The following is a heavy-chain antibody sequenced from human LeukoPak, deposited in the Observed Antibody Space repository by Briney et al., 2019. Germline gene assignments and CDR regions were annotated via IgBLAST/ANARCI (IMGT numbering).Heavy chain of an antibody. Sequence: GGSLRLSCVVSGLRFRNYGMHWVRQAPGEGLEWVSGISDNGGGRYYADSVKGRFTISRDNSKNMLYLQMNSLRAEDTAVYYCAKESGALGAPLYDYWGRGILVTASS. D-gene: IGHD4/OR15-4a*01. V-gene: IGHV3-23*01. CDR2: ISDNGGGR. CDR3: AKESGALGAPLYDY. J-gene: IGHJ4*02. CDR1: GLRFRNYG.